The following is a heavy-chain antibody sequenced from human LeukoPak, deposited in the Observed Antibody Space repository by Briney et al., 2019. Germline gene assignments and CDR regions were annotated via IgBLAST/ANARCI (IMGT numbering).Heavy chain of an antibody. CDR3: ARESTLGMRLGELST. CDR1: GFSFSSYW. CDR2: IKQDGSEK. D-gene: IGHD3-16*02. V-gene: IGHV3-7*01. J-gene: IGHJ5*02. Sequence: PGGSLRLSCAASGFSFSSYWMSWVRQAPGKGLEWVANIKQDGSEKYYVDSVKGRFTISRDNAKNTLYLQMNSLRAEDTAVYYCARESTLGMRLGELSTWGQGTLVTVSS.